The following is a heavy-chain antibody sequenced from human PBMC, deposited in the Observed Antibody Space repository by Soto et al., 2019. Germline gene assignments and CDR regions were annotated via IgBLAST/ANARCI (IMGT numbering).Heavy chain of an antibody. CDR2: MYYSGST. J-gene: IGHJ4*02. CDR3: ARGYSSSWYDD. Sequence: QVQLQESGPGLVKPSQTLSLTCTVSGVSISSGGYYWSWIRQHPGKGLEWIGYMYYSGSTYYNPSLKSRVTISVDTSKNQFSLKLSSVTAADTAVYYCARGYSSSWYDDWGQGTLVTVSS. CDR1: GVSISSGGYY. V-gene: IGHV4-31*03. D-gene: IGHD6-13*01.